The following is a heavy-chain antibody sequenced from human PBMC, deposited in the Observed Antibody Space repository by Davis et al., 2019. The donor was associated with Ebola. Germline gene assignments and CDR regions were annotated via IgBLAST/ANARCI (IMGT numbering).Heavy chain of an antibody. J-gene: IGHJ6*02. V-gene: IGHV3-74*01. CDR3: VRDSSHQLPHWLYYFYGMDV. CDR1: GFTFSNFY. D-gene: IGHD6-13*01. Sequence: HTGGSLRLSCAASGFTFSNFYMHWVRQAPGKGLEWVARIKSDGSTIRYADSVKGRFTISRDNTNNTLYLQMNSLRGDDLAVYYCVRDSSHQLPHWLYYFYGMDVWGQGTTVTVSS. CDR2: IKSDGSTI.